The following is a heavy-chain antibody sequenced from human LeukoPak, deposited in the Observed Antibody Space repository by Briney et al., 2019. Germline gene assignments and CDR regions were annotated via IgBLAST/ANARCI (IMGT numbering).Heavy chain of an antibody. CDR2: ISGGGSYT. V-gene: IGHV3-11*03. Sequence: GGSLRLSCAASGFNFGDDYMTWIRQAPGKGLEWVSYISGGGSYTGYADAVKGRFTISRDNAKNSLYLQMSSLRAEDTAVYYCARRGDTSGYYYFDYWGQGTLVTVSS. D-gene: IGHD3-22*01. J-gene: IGHJ4*02. CDR1: GFNFGDDY. CDR3: ARRGDTSGYYYFDY.